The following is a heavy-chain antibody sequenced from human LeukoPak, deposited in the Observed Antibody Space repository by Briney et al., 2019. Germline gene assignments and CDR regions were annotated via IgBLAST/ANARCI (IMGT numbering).Heavy chain of an antibody. Sequence: GGSLRLSCAASGFTFDKYAMSWVRQAPGKGLEWVSVISGSDGSTYYADSVRGRFTISRDDSGNTLFLQMNSLRAEDTAVYYCARDRGGSYSAIDYWGQGTLVTVSS. V-gene: IGHV3-23*01. CDR1: GFTFDKYA. J-gene: IGHJ4*02. D-gene: IGHD1-26*01. CDR3: ARDRGGSYSAIDY. CDR2: ISGSDGST.